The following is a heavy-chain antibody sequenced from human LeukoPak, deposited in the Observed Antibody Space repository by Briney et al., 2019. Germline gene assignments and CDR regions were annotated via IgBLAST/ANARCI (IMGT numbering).Heavy chain of an antibody. CDR1: GGSISSYF. CDR3: ARVQGGTYLFDY. V-gene: IGHV4-59*01. Sequence: SETLSLTCTVSGGSISSYFWSWIRQAPGKGLEWIGYIYNSGSTSYSPSLKSRVTTSVDTSKNQFSLKLTSVTAADTAVYYCARVQGGTYLFDYWGQGTLVTVSS. CDR2: IYNSGST. D-gene: IGHD1-26*01. J-gene: IGHJ4*02.